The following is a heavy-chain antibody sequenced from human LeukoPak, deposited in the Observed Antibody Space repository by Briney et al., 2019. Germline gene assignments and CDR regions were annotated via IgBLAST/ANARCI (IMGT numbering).Heavy chain of an antibody. CDR2: TTDSGGST. D-gene: IGHD2-2*03. V-gene: IGHV3-23*01. CDR3: ARDVTMDIGGSDC. CDR1: GFTFSTYA. J-gene: IGHJ4*02. Sequence: GGSLRLSCAASGFTFSTYAMTWLRQAPGKGLEWVSTTTDSGGSTHYADAVKGRFTMSRDNSKNTLYLQLNSLRAEDTAVYYCARDVTMDIGGSDCWGPGTLVTVSS.